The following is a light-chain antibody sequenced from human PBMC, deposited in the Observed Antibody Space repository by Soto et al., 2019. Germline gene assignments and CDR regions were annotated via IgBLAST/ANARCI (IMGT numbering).Light chain of an antibody. CDR2: KTS. Sequence: EIQIRQYHSTVYACLGYMFTITYRASQSISSLLAWFQQKPGKAPEILIYKTSTLESGVPSRFSGSRSGTEFTLTISSLQPEDCATYYCRQYDHYRTFGQGTKV. J-gene: IGKJ1*01. V-gene: IGKV1-5*03. CDR3: RQYDHYRT. CDR1: QSISSL.